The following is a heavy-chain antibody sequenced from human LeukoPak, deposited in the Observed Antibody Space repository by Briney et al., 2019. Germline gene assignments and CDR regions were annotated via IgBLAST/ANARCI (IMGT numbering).Heavy chain of an antibody. CDR3: ARADDDYSAPFDY. CDR1: GFTFSSYW. CDR2: INSDGSST. D-gene: IGHD4-11*01. V-gene: IGHV3-74*01. Sequence: GGSLRLSCAASGFTFSSYWMHWVRQAPGKGLVWVSRINSDGSSTSYADSVKGRFTISRDNAKNTLYLQMNSLRAEDTAVYYCARADDDYSAPFDYWGQGTLVTVSS. J-gene: IGHJ4*02.